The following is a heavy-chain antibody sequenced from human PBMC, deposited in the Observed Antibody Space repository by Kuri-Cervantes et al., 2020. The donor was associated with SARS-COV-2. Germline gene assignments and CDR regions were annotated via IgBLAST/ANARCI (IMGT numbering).Heavy chain of an antibody. CDR2: IYTSGST. V-gene: IGHV4-4*07. Sequence: ESLKISCTVSGGSISSYYWSWIRQPAGKGLEWIGRIYTSGSTNYNPSLKSRVTMSVDTSKNQFSLELSSVTAADTAVYYCARFFLWSFDYWGQGTLVTVSS. CDR1: GGSISSYY. J-gene: IGHJ4*02. CDR3: ARFFLWSFDY. D-gene: IGHD2/OR15-2a*01.